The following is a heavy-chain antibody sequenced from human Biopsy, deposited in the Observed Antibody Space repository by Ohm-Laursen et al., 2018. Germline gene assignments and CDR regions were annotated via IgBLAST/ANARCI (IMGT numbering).Heavy chain of an antibody. Sequence: SSVKVSCNASGYTFTGYHVHWVRQAPGQGLEWMGWINAKTGDTNYAQKFQGRVTMTRDTSISTAYVDLSSLRSDDTAVYYFTRGGYYYDSLAYYYWFDPWGQGTLVTVSS. V-gene: IGHV1-2*02. CDR3: TRGGYYYDSLAYYYWFDP. CDR2: INAKTGDT. D-gene: IGHD3-22*01. CDR1: GYTFTGYH. J-gene: IGHJ5*02.